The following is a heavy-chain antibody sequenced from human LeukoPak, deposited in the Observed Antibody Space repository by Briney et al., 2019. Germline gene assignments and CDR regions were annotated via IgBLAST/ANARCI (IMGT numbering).Heavy chain of an antibody. CDR1: SGSINRFY. CDR2: IYYTGST. CDR3: ARELYSGSDY. J-gene: IGHJ4*02. V-gene: IGHV4-59*01. Sequence: SETLSLTCTVSSGSINRFYWSWTRQTPGKGLEWIGYIYYTGSTDYNPSLKSRVTISVDTSKNQISLSLGSVTAEDTAIYYCARELYSGSDYWGQGTLVTVSS. D-gene: IGHD5-12*01.